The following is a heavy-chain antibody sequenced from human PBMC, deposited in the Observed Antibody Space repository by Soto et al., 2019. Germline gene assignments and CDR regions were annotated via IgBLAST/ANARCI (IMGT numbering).Heavy chain of an antibody. CDR3: ARGSERSAAGSDY. J-gene: IGHJ4*02. V-gene: IGHV1-69*13. D-gene: IGHD6-13*01. Sequence: ASVKVSCKASGGTFSSYAISWVRQAPGQGLEWMGGSIPIFGTANYAQKFQGRVTITADESTSTAYMELSSLRSEDTAVYYCARGSERSAAGSDYWVQGTLVTVSS. CDR1: GGTFSSYA. CDR2: SIPIFGTA.